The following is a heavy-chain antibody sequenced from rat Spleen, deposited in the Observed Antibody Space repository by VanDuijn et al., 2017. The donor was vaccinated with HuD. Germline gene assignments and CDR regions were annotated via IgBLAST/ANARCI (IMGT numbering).Heavy chain of an antibody. J-gene: IGHJ4*01. CDR3: ARRMTYGGYSERYVMDA. D-gene: IGHD1-11*01. V-gene: IGHV5-20*01. Sequence: EVQLVESGGDLVQPGRSLKLSCVASGFIFSDYYVAWVRQAPTKGVEWGASISYYGGSTYNRDSVRGRVTVSRDDAKSSLYLQMDSLRSEDTATYFCARRMTYGGYSERYVMDAWGQGASVTVSS. CDR2: ISYYGGST. CDR1: GFIFSDYY.